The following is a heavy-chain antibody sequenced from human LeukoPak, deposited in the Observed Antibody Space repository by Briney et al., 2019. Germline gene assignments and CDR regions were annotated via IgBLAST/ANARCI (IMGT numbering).Heavy chain of an antibody. D-gene: IGHD3-22*01. CDR2: IYTSGST. Sequence: PSETLSLPCTVSGRSISSGSYYWSWIRQPAGGGLEWIGRIYTSGSTNYHPSLKSRVTISVDTSKNQFSLKLSSVTAADTAVYYCARATTYNQYYYDSSGYYSFDYWGQGTLVTVSS. CDR3: ARATTYNQYYYDSSGYYSFDY. J-gene: IGHJ4*02. V-gene: IGHV4-61*02. CDR1: GRSISSGSYY.